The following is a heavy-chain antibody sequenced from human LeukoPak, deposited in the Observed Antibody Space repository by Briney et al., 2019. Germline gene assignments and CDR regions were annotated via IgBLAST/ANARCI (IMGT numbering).Heavy chain of an antibody. CDR2: ISGSGSTT. D-gene: IGHD5-24*01. CDR1: GFTFSSYA. CDR3: AKEGLHHYYYGMHV. J-gene: IGHJ6*02. Sequence: GGSLRLSCAASGFTFSSYAMSWVRQAPGKGLEWVSAISGSGSTTYYADSVKGRFTISRDNSKSTLYLQMSSLRADDTAVYYCAKEGLHHYYYGMHVWGQGTTVTVSS. V-gene: IGHV3-23*01.